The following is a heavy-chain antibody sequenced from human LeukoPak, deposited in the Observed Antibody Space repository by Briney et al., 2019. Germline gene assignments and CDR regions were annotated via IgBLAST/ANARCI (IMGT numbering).Heavy chain of an antibody. CDR1: GYSFTNYW. V-gene: IGHV5-51*01. Sequence: GGSLKISCKGSGYSFTNYWIGWVRQMPGKGLEWMGIIYPGDSDTRYSPSFQGQVTISADKSINTAYLQWSSLKASDTAMYYCARQALGYCSGGNCYGDYWGQGTLVIVSS. D-gene: IGHD2-15*01. CDR2: IYPGDSDT. J-gene: IGHJ4*02. CDR3: ARQALGYCSGGNCYGDY.